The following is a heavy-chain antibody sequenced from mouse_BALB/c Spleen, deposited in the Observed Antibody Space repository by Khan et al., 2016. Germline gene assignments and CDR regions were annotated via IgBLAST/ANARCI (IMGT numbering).Heavy chain of an antibody. CDR1: GYSITSDYA. J-gene: IGHJ2*01. Sequence: EVQLVESGPGLVKPSQSLSLTCTVTGYSITSDYAWNWIRQFPGNKLEWMGYISYSGSTSYNPSLKSRISITRDTSKNQFFLQLNSVTTEDTATYYCARYGSSYVEYYFDYWSQGTTLTVSS. D-gene: IGHD1-1*01. CDR2: ISYSGST. CDR3: ARYGSSYVEYYFDY. V-gene: IGHV3-2*02.